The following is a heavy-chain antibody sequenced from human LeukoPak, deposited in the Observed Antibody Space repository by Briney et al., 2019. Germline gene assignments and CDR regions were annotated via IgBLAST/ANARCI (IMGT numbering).Heavy chain of an antibody. V-gene: IGHV3-23*01. CDR3: AKDGVSRGIPDYGDYYYYYMDV. CDR1: GFTFSSYA. D-gene: IGHD4-17*01. CDR2: ISGSGGST. Sequence: PGGSPRLSCAASGFTFSSYAMSWVRQAPGKGLEWVSAISGSGGSTYYADSVKGRFTISRDNSKNTLYLQMNSLRAEDTAVYYCAKDGVSRGIPDYGDYYYYYMDVWGKGTTVTVSS. J-gene: IGHJ6*03.